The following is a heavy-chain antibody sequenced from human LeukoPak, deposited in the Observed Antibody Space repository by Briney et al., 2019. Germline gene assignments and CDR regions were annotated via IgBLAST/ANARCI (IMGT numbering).Heavy chain of an antibody. V-gene: IGHV4-38-2*02. CDR1: GYSISTGYY. J-gene: IGHJ4*02. D-gene: IGHD5-18*01. CDR2: IYHSGST. CDR3: ARAAMANFDY. Sequence: SETLSLTCTVSGYSISTGYYWGWIRQPPGKGLKWIGSIYHSGSTYYNPSLKSRVTISVDTSRNQFSLKLSSVTAADTAVYYCARAAMANFDYWGQGTLVTVSS.